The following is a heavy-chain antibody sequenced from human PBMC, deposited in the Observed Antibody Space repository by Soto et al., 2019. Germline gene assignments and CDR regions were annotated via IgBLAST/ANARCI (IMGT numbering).Heavy chain of an antibody. Sequence: QVQLQESGPGLVNRSQTLSLTCIVSGCSISSGGDYWSWICQHPWKDLEWLGYIYYSGSTYYNPSLKRRVTISVDTSKNPFSLKLSSVTAAETAVYYCERGDYDFWSDESLDAFDIWGQGTMVTVSS. V-gene: IGHV4-31*03. D-gene: IGHD3-3*01. CDR3: ERGDYDFWSDESLDAFDI. CDR1: GCSISSGGDY. J-gene: IGHJ3*02. CDR2: IYYSGST.